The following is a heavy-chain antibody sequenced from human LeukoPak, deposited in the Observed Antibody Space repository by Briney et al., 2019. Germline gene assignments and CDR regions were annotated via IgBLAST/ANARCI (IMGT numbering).Heavy chain of an antibody. Sequence: GGSLRLSCAASGFTFSSYAMSWVRQAPGKGLEWLSYIKNDGSKIYYTDSVKGRFTISRDNAKNSLFLQMNSLRAEDTAVYYCVRGSLSDRGDYWGQGTLVTVSS. CDR3: VRGSLSDRGDY. V-gene: IGHV3-48*01. J-gene: IGHJ4*02. CDR1: GFTFSSYA. D-gene: IGHD3-16*01. CDR2: IKNDGSKI.